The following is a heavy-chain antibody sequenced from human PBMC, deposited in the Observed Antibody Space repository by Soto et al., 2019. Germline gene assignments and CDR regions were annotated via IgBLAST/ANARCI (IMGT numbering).Heavy chain of an antibody. CDR3: ARVIAATDTISVGFDP. CDR2: IYHSGST. D-gene: IGHD6-13*01. J-gene: IGHJ5*02. CDR1: GGSISSGAYS. V-gene: IGHV4-30-2*01. Sequence: SETLSLTCAVSGGSISSGAYSWSWIRQPPGKGLEWIGYIYHSGSTYYNPSLKSRVTISVDRSKNQFSLKLNSVTAADTAVFFCARVIAATDTISVGFDPWGQGTLVTVSS.